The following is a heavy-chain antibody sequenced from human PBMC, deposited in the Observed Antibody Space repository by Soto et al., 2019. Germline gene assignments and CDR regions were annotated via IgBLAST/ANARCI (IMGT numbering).Heavy chain of an antibody. Sequence: GGSLRLSCAASGFTFSSYAMHWVRQAPGKGLEWVAVISYDGSNKYYADSVKGRFTISRDNSKNTLYLQMNSLRAEDTAVYYCARDTHLGGAFDIWGQGTMVTVSS. D-gene: IGHD3-3*02. J-gene: IGHJ3*02. CDR1: GFTFSSYA. CDR3: ARDTHLGGAFDI. CDR2: ISYDGSNK. V-gene: IGHV3-30-3*01.